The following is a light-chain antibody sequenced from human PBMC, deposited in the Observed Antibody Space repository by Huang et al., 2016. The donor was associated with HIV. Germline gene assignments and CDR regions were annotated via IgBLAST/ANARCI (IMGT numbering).Light chain of an antibody. V-gene: IGKV1-39*01. Sequence: DIQMTQSPSSLSASIGDRVTMTCRASHNINSNLNWYQQKPGKAPKLLSCIATYLASGVPSRLRGSGSGTHFTLTINGLQPEDLATYFCQQSQNTPWTFGQGSRLEIK. CDR2: IAT. CDR3: QQSQNTPWT. CDR1: HNINSN. J-gene: IGKJ1*01.